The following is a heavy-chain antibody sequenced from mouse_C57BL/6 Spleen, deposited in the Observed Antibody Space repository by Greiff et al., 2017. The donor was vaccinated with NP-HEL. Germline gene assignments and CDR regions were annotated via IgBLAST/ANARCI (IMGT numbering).Heavy chain of an antibody. V-gene: IGHV1-82*01. CDR3: ARSWDAYFDY. Sequence: VQLQQSGPELVKPGASVKISCKASGYAFSSSWMNWVKQRPGKGLEWIGRIYPGDGDTNYNGKFKGKATLTADKSSSTAYMQLSSLTSEDSAVYFCARSWDAYFDYWGQGTTLTVSS. J-gene: IGHJ2*01. CDR2: IYPGDGDT. D-gene: IGHD4-1*01. CDR1: GYAFSSSW.